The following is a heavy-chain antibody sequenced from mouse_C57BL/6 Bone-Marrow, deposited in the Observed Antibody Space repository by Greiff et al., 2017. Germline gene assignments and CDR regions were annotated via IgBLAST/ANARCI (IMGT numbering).Heavy chain of an antibody. J-gene: IGHJ1*01. CDR2: ISSDGSN. CDR3: ARDLGTATWYFDV. CDR1: GYSITSGYY. D-gene: IGHD1-2*01. V-gene: IGHV3-6*02. Sequence: EVKVEESGPGLVKPSQSLSLTCSVTGYSITSGYYWNWIRQFPGNKLEWMGYISSDGSNNYNPSLKNRISITRDTSKTQFFLKLNSVTTEDTATYYCARDLGTATWYFDVWGAGTTVTVSS.